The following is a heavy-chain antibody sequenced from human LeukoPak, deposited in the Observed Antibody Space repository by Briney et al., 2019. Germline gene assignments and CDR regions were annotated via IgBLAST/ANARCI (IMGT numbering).Heavy chain of an antibody. D-gene: IGHD6-13*01. J-gene: IGHJ4*02. CDR2: INPNSGGT. CDR3: ARAEYSSSWSDY. V-gene: IGHV1-2*06. CDR1: GYTFTGYY. Sequence: VASVKVSCNASGYTFTGYYMHWVRQAPGQGLEWMGRINPNSGGTNYAQKHQGRVTMTTDTSTSTAYMELRSLRSDDTAVYYCARAEYSSSWSDYWGQGTLVTVSS.